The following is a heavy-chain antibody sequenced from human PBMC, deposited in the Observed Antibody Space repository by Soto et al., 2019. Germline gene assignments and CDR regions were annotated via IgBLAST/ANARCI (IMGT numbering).Heavy chain of an antibody. Sequence: SETLSLTCTVSGGSISSYYWSWIRQPPGKGLEWIGYIYYSGSTNYNPSLKSRVTISVDTSKNQFSLKLSSVTAADTAVYYCARLIAAAGNFDYWGQGTLVTSP. CDR1: GGSISSYY. V-gene: IGHV4-59*08. D-gene: IGHD6-13*01. CDR3: ARLIAAAGNFDY. J-gene: IGHJ4*02. CDR2: IYYSGST.